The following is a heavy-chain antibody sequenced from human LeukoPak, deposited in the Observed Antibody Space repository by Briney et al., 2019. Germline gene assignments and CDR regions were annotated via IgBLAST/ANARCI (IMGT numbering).Heavy chain of an antibody. CDR1: GAAISAFH. V-gene: IGHV4-4*07. Sequence: SETLSLTCTVSGAAISAFHWTWFRQPAGKTLERIGLIYSSGSTLFHPSLKSRVAMSLDLTKNQLSLRLTSLTAADTAMYYCARKDGDYWGQGTLVTVPS. CDR3: ARKDGDY. CDR2: IYSSGST. J-gene: IGHJ4*02.